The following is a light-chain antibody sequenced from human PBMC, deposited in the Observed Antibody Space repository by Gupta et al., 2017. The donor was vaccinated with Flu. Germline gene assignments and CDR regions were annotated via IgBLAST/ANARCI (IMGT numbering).Light chain of an antibody. CDR1: TGSIASNY. CDR2: EDN. Sequence: TVTISCSRSTGSIASNYVQWYQQRPGRSPTTVLYEDNHRPSGVPDRFSGSIDSSSNSASLTISGLKTEDEADYYCQSYDSSNWVFGGGIKLTVL. V-gene: IGLV6-57*01. CDR3: QSYDSSNWV. J-gene: IGLJ3*02.